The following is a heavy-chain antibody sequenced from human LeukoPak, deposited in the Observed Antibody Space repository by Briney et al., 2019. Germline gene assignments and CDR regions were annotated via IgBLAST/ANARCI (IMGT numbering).Heavy chain of an antibody. CDR1: GFTYSSYG. V-gene: IGHV3-23*01. Sequence: RPGGYLSLSCAASGFTYSSYGMSWLGAGQGQGLEGVSVTSGSGGSTYYADSVKGRFTISKVNPKNTLYLQKHSLRAEDQAVLYCAKDTDADPPDAFEIWGRRTMVSVFS. J-gene: IGHJ3*02. CDR3: AKDTDADPPDAFEI. D-gene: IGHD2-2*01. CDR2: TSGSGGST.